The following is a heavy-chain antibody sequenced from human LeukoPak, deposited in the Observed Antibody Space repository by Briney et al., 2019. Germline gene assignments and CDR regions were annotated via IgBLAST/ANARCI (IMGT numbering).Heavy chain of an antibody. CDR3: ARRVQYYFDY. CDR2: ISSSSSTI. Sequence: PGGSLRLSCAASGFTFSSHSMNWVRQAPGKGLEWVSYISSSSSTIYYADSVKGRFTISRDNAKNSLYLQMNSLRAEDTAVYYCARRVQYYFDYWGQGTLVTVSS. CDR1: GFTFSSHS. J-gene: IGHJ4*02. V-gene: IGHV3-48*01.